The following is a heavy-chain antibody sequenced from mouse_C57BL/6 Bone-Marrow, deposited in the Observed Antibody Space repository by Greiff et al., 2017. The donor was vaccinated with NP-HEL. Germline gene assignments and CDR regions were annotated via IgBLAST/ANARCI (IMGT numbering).Heavy chain of an antibody. D-gene: IGHD2-10*01. Sequence: EVKLMESGEGLVKPGGSLKLSCAASGFTFSSYAMSWVRQTPEKRLEWVAYISSGGDYIYYADTVKGRFTISRDNARNTLYLQMSSLKSEDTAMYYCTREAYFHAWCAYWGQGTLVTVSA. CDR3: TREAYFHAWCAY. CDR1: GFTFSSYA. V-gene: IGHV5-9-1*02. J-gene: IGHJ3*01. CDR2: ISSGGDYI.